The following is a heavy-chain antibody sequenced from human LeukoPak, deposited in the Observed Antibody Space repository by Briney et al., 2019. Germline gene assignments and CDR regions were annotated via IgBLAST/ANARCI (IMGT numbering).Heavy chain of an antibody. J-gene: IGHJ4*02. CDR2: IYYSGST. D-gene: IGHD6-13*01. V-gene: IGHV4-59*01. Sequence: PAETLSLTCTVSGGSISSYYWSWIRQLPGKGLEWIGYIYYSGSTNYNPSLKSRVTISVDTSKNQFSLRLSSVTAADTAVYYCARVTGYVMEDYFDYWGRGTLVTVSS. CDR1: GGSISSYY. CDR3: ARVTGYVMEDYFDY.